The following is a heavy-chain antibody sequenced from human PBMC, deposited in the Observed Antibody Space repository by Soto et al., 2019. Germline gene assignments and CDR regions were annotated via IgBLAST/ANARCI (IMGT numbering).Heavy chain of an antibody. J-gene: IGHJ6*02. Sequence: QVQLVQSGAEVKKPGSSVKVSCKASGGTFSSYAISWLRQAPGQGLEWMGGIIPIFDTADYAQKFQGRVTITADEATSTAYMALSSLRSEDTAVYYCARHGDHTPYYYYGMDVWGQGTTVTVSS. CDR3: ARHGDHTPYYYYGMDV. CDR2: IIPIFDTA. D-gene: IGHD4-17*01. V-gene: IGHV1-69*12. CDR1: GGTFSSYA.